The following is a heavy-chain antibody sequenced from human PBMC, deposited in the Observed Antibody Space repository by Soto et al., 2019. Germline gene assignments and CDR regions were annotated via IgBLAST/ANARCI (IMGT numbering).Heavy chain of an antibody. J-gene: IGHJ6*02. CDR3: ASSSSLCCDGMYV. D-gene: IGHD6-6*01. CDR1: GYTFTKFY. Sequence: ASVKVSCKASGYTFTKFYIHWVRQAPGQGLEWMGLINPNSGSTTFAQKFQGRVTMTTDTSTSTAYMELRSLRSDDTAVYYCASSSSLCCDGMYVCGQGTSVIVSS. V-gene: IGHV1-46*03. CDR2: INPNSGST.